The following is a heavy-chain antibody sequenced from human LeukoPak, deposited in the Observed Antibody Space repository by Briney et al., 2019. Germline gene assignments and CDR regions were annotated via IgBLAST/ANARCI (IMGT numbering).Heavy chain of an antibody. CDR2: VYFSESS. CDR1: GDSVNSGRNY. V-gene: IGHV4-39*01. CDR3: ARHLSGTTTAHYFDF. J-gene: IGHJ4*02. D-gene: IGHD1-14*01. Sequence: PSETLSLTCIVSGDSVNSGRNYWGWIRQSTGKGLEWIASVYFSESSQYNPSLMGRAFISVDSSKNQVSLRLDSVTAADSAVYHCARHLSGTTTAHYFDFWGQGTLVTVSS.